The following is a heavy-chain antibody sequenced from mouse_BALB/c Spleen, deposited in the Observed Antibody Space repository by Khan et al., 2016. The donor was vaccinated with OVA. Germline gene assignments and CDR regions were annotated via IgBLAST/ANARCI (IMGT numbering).Heavy chain of an antibody. CDR3: ARTGWDVFAY. CDR1: GYTFTDYV. V-gene: IGHV1-77*01. D-gene: IGHD4-1*01. J-gene: IGHJ3*01. Sequence: VQLQESGPELVKPGASVKMSCKASGYTFTDYVMNWVKQRNGQGLEWIGQIYPGSDSTYYNENFKGKATLTADRSSSPAYMQLSNLTAEDSAVYFCARTGWDVFAYWGQGTLVTVSA. CDR2: IYPGSDST.